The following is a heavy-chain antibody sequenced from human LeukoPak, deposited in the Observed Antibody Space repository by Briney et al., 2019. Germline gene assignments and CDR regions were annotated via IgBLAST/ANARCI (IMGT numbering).Heavy chain of an antibody. Sequence: ASVKVSCKASGYTFTGSYMHWVRQAPGQGLEWMGWINLNSGGTNYAQKFQVRVTMTRDTSISTAYMELSRLRSDDTAVYYCARVEMATLDYWGQGTLVTVSS. CDR3: ARVEMATLDY. CDR1: GYTFTGSY. D-gene: IGHD5-24*01. CDR2: INLNSGGT. V-gene: IGHV1-2*02. J-gene: IGHJ4*02.